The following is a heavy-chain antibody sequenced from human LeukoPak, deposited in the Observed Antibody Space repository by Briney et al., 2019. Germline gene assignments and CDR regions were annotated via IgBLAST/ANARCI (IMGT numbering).Heavy chain of an antibody. CDR2: TQYRSEWSF. CDR1: GDSFSTNNAA. D-gene: IGHD5-24*01. Sequence: SQTLSLTCAISGDSFSTNNAAWNWLRQSPSRGLEWLGRTQYRSEWSFDYALSMKGRITVNPDTSKNQFSLQLSSVTPEDTAVYYCARESVERRFDYWGQGILVTVSS. V-gene: IGHV6-1*01. CDR3: ARESVERRFDY. J-gene: IGHJ4*02.